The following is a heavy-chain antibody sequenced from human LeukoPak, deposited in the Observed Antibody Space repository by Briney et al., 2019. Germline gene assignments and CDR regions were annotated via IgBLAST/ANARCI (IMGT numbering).Heavy chain of an antibody. D-gene: IGHD3-10*01. V-gene: IGHV5-51*01. J-gene: IGHJ4*02. CDR3: ARRYYYGSGSSYYFDY. CDR1: GYXFTSYW. CDR2: IYPGDSDT. Sequence: GESLKISCNGSGYXFTSYWICWVRQMPGKGLEWMGTIYPGDSDTRYSPSFQGQVTISADKSISTAYLQWSSLKASDTAMYYCARRYYYGSGSSYYFDYWGQGTLVTVSS.